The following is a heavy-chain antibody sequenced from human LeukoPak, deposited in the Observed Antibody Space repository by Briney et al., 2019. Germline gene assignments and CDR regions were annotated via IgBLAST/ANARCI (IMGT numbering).Heavy chain of an antibody. V-gene: IGHV3-33*01. D-gene: IGHD3-22*01. Sequence: PGGSLGLSCAASGFTFSSYGMHWVRQAPGKGLEWVAVIWYDGSNKYYADSVKGRFTISRDNSKNTLYLQMNSLRAEDTAVYYCARPYDSSGYYYFDYWGQGTLVTVSS. CDR3: ARPYDSSGYYYFDY. CDR1: GFTFSSYG. J-gene: IGHJ4*02. CDR2: IWYDGSNK.